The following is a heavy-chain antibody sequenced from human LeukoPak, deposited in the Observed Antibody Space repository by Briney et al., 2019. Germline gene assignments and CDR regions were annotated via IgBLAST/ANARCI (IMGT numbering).Heavy chain of an antibody. D-gene: IGHD3-10*01. CDR3: AKDQDRYGSGSWPFDY. V-gene: IGHV3-23*01. CDR1: GFTFSSYA. CDR2: ISGSGGST. J-gene: IGHJ4*02. Sequence: GGSLRLSCAASGFTFSSYAMSWVRQAPGKGLEWVSAISGSGGSTYYADSVKGRFTISRDNSKNTLYLQMNSLRAEDTAVYHCAKDQDRYGSGSWPFDYWGQGTLVTVSS.